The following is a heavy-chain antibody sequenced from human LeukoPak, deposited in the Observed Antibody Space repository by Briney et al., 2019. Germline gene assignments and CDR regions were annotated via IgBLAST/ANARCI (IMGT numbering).Heavy chain of an antibody. V-gene: IGHV4-59*01. CDR1: GGSISSYY. J-gene: IGHJ5*02. CDR3: AQGNWFDP. Sequence: SETLSLTCTVSGGSISSYYWSWIRQPPGKGLEWIGYIYYSGSTNYNPSLKSRVTISVDTSKNQSSLKLSPVTAADAAVDYCAQGNWFDPWGQGTLVTVSS. CDR2: IYYSGST.